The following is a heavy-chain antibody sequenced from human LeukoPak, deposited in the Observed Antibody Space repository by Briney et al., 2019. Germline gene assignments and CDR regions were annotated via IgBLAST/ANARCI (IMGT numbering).Heavy chain of an antibody. CDR1: GFTSTNFA. V-gene: IGHV1-58*01. CDR3: AADLSNPRMGASYLDS. CDR2: IIVGSGAT. D-gene: IGHD3-16*01. Sequence: ASVKVSCKASGFTSTNFAVQWVRQARGQRLEWIGWIIVGSGATKCAQDYQERVTITRDLSTSTLYMELRSLTSEDTAVYYCAADLSNPRMGASYLDSWGQGTLVTVSS. J-gene: IGHJ4*02.